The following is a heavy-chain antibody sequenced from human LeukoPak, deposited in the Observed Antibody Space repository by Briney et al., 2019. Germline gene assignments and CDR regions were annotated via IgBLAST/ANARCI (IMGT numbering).Heavy chain of an antibody. D-gene: IGHD3-3*01. V-gene: IGHV1-69*05. CDR3: ARAPSTTIFGVAHNWFDP. CDR1: GGTFSSYA. Sequence: SVKVSCKASGGTFSSYAISWVRQAPGQGLEWMGGLIPIFGTANYAQKFQGRVTITTDESTSTAYMELSSLRSEDTAVYYCARAPSTTIFGVAHNWFDPWGQGTLVTVSS. J-gene: IGHJ5*02. CDR2: LIPIFGTA.